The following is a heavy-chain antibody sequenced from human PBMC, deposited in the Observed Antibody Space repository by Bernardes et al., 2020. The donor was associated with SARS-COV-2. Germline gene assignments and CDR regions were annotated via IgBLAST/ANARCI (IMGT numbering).Heavy chain of an antibody. Sequence: SETLSPTRTVPGGSSSSSNYYWGWIRQAPGKGLEWIGIIYSRGNPYYSRSLQSRVTESVYTSKNQFSLRLSFVTAADTAVYYCAGSSCGIDCYIGGLRSWDYGMGVWGRGITVTVSS. J-gene: IGHJ6*02. V-gene: IGHV4-39*01. CDR3: AGSSCGIDCYIGGLRSWDYGMGV. D-gene: IGHD2-21*02. CDR1: GGSSSSSNYY. CDR2: IYSRGNP.